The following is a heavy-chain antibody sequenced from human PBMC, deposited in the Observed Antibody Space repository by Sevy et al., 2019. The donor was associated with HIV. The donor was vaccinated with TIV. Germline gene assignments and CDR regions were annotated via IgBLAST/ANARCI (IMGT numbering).Heavy chain of an antibody. V-gene: IGHV1-2*02. Sequence: ASVKVSCKTSGYTFTAYYMHWLRQAPGQGLEWMGWINPNSGDTNFAQKFQGRVTMTSDASITTAYMELSSLKSGDTAMYYCAKDGHLWSRNWFDPWGQGTLVTVSS. CDR3: AKDGHLWSRNWFDP. CDR2: INPNSGDT. D-gene: IGHD5-18*01. CDR1: GYTFTAYY. J-gene: IGHJ5*02.